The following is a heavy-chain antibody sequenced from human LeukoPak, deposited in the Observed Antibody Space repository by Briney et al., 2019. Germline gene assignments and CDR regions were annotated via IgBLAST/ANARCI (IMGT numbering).Heavy chain of an antibody. J-gene: IGHJ4*02. V-gene: IGHV3-7*01. Sequence: GGSLRLSCAASGFTFSSYWMSWVRQAPGKGLEWVANIKQDGSEKYYVDSVKGRFTISRDNAKNSLYLQMNSLRAEDTAVYYCATSTTGGNNYFDYWGQGTLVTVSS. CDR3: ATSTTGGNNYFDY. D-gene: IGHD1-1*01. CDR1: GFTFSSYW. CDR2: IKQDGSEK.